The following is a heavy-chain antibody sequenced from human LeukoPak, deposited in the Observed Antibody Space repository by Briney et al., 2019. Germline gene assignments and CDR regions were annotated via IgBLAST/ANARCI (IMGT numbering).Heavy chain of an antibody. CDR3: ARDLGLESARPPSYYYYMDV. CDR1: GFRFSDYN. CDR2: ISGSGSDI. Sequence: GGSLRLSCAGSGFRFSDYNMNWVRQAPGKGLEWVSAISGSGSDIYYTDSVQGRFTISRDNAKNSLFLQMSSLRVEDTAVYFCARDLGLESARPPSYYYYMDVWGEGTTVTVSS. D-gene: IGHD6-6*01. V-gene: IGHV3-21*01. J-gene: IGHJ6*03.